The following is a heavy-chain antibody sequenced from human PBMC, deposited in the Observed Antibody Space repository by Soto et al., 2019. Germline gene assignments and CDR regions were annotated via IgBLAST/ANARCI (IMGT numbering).Heavy chain of an antibody. CDR3: ARHQWCRDGYPHDAFDI. Sequence: GESLKISCKGSGYSFTSYWISWVRQMPGKGLEWMGRIDPSDSYTNYSPSFQGHVTISADKSISTAYLQWSSLKASDTAMYYCARHQWCRDGYPHDAFDIWGQGTMVTVSS. CDR1: GYSFTSYW. V-gene: IGHV5-10-1*01. D-gene: IGHD2-8*01. J-gene: IGHJ3*02. CDR2: IDPSDSYT.